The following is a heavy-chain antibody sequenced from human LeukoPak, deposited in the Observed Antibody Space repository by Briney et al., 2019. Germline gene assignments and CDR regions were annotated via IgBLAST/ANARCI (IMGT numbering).Heavy chain of an antibody. D-gene: IGHD4-17*01. CDR2: ISGSGGST. Sequence: GGSLRLSCAASGFTVSSNYMSWVRQAPGKGLEWVSAISGSGGSTYYADSVKGRFTISRDNSKNTLYLQMNSLRAEDTAVYYCVATVTILDYWGQGTLVTVSS. CDR3: VATVTILDY. V-gene: IGHV3-23*01. J-gene: IGHJ4*02. CDR1: GFTVSSNY.